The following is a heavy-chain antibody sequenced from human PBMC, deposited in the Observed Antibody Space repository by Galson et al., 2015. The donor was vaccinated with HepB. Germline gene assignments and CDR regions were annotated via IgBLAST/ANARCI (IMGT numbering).Heavy chain of an antibody. CDR2: IKSRRFGGKV. CDR1: GFTFSDAW. D-gene: IGHD1-14*01. CDR3: TTTVHPEDFLEY. Sequence: SLRLSCAASGFTFSDAWMSWVRQAPGKGLEWVARIKSRRFGGKVDYGTPVKGRFTISRDDSKHTLSLLMDSLKTEDTAVYYCTTTVHPEDFLEYWGQGSLVTVSS. J-gene: IGHJ4*02. V-gene: IGHV3-15*01.